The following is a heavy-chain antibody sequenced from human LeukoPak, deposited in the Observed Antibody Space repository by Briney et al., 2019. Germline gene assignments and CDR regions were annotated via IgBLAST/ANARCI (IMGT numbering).Heavy chain of an antibody. Sequence: HPGGSLRLSCAASGFTLSSYAMSWFRQDPGKRLEWVSAISVSGNTYHADSVKGRFTISRDSSKNTLYLRMNSLRAGDAAVYYCAKATVTTCSGAYCYPFDYWSQGTLVTVSS. CDR3: AKATVTTCSGAYCYPFDY. CDR2: ISVSGNT. J-gene: IGHJ4*02. CDR1: GFTLSSYA. V-gene: IGHV3-23*01. D-gene: IGHD2-15*01.